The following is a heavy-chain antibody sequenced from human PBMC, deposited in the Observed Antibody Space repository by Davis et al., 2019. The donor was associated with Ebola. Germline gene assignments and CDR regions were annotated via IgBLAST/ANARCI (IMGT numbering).Heavy chain of an antibody. CDR2: INPNSGGT. Sequence: ASVTVSCKASGYTFTDYYIHWVRQAPGQGLEWMGWINPNSGGTNYAQKFQGRVTMTRDTSISTAYMELRSLRSDDTAVYYCARLVLNDFWSDYLTYYYYYMDVWGKGTTVTVSS. D-gene: IGHD3-3*01. V-gene: IGHV1-2*02. J-gene: IGHJ6*03. CDR3: ARLVLNDFWSDYLTYYYYYMDV. CDR1: GYTFTDYY.